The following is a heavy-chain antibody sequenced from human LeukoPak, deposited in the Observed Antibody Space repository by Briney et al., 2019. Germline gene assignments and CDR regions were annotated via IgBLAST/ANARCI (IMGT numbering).Heavy chain of an antibody. CDR1: RFTFSNYW. J-gene: IGHJ5*02. V-gene: IGHV3-7*01. Sequence: GGSLRLSCAASRFTFSNYWMSWVRQAPGKGLEWVGNIQPDGSEGYPVDSVKGRFTISSDNARNSLFLQMNSLRVEDSAVYYCASRSFAKFDPWGQGTLVIVSS. CDR2: IQPDGSEG. D-gene: IGHD3-16*01. CDR3: ASRSFAKFDP.